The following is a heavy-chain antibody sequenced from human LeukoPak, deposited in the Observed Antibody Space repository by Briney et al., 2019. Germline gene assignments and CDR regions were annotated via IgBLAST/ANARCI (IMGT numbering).Heavy chain of an antibody. Sequence: SETLSLTCTVSGGSISTSNYYWSWIRQPAGKGLEWIGRIYTSGSTNYNPSLKSRVTISVDTSKNQFSLKLSSVTAADTAVYYCAREDAHAPDTGYSSTTGVDYYYYYYMDVWGKGTTVTVSS. D-gene: IGHD6-13*01. CDR3: AREDAHAPDTGYSSTTGVDYYYYYYMDV. V-gene: IGHV4-61*02. CDR2: IYTSGST. J-gene: IGHJ6*03. CDR1: GGSISTSNYY.